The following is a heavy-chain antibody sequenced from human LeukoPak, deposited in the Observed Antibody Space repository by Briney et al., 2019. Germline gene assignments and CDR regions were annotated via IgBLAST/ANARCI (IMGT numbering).Heavy chain of an antibody. CDR2: INHSGST. CDR1: GGSFSGYY. V-gene: IGHV4-34*01. CDR3: ARDASAYAGWFDP. D-gene: IGHD5-12*01. Sequence: SETLSLTCAVYGGSFSGYYWSWIRQPPGKGLEWIGEINHSGSTNYNPSLKSRVTISVDTSKNQFSLKLSSVTAADTAVYYCARDASAYAGWFDPWGQGTLVTVSS. J-gene: IGHJ5*02.